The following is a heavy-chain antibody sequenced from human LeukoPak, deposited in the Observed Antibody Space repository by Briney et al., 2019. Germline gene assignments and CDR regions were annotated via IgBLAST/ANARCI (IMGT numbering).Heavy chain of an antibody. V-gene: IGHV4-61*02. CDR2: IYTSGST. J-gene: IGHJ4*02. CDR3: ARGGVLPVG. Sequence: PSQTLSLTCTVSGGSISSGSYYWRWIRQPAGKGLEWIGRIYTSGSTNYNPSLKSRVTISVDTSKNQFSLKLSSVTAADTAVYYCARGGVLPVGWGQGTLVTVSS. D-gene: IGHD2-2*01. CDR1: GGSISSGSYY.